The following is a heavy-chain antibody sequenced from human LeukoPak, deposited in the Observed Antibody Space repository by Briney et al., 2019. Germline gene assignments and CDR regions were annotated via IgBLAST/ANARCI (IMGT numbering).Heavy chain of an antibody. Sequence: GGSLRLSCAVSGFTVSDNYLSWVRQSPGKGLEWVSVIFAGASIYYADSVKGRFTISRDDSRNTLYLQMNSLRAEDTAVYYCAGTQVAQRRYYFDDWGQGTLVTVSS. J-gene: IGHJ4*02. D-gene: IGHD2-15*01. V-gene: IGHV3-53*01. CDR2: IFAGASI. CDR3: AGTQVAQRRYYFDD. CDR1: GFTVSDNY.